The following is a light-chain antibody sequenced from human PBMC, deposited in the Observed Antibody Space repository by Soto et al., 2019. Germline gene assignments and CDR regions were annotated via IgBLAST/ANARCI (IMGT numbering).Light chain of an antibody. V-gene: IGKV3-20*01. Sequence: ELVLTQSPGTLSSSPGERATLSCRASQRVSSSYLAWYQQRPGQAPRLLIYSASTRVTGIPDRFSGSGSGTDFTLTISRLEPEDFAVYYCQQYDSSPYTFGQGTKLEIK. CDR1: QRVSSSY. CDR3: QQYDSSPYT. CDR2: SAS. J-gene: IGKJ2*01.